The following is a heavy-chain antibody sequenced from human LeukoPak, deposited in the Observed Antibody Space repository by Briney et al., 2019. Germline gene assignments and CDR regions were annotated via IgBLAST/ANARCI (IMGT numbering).Heavy chain of an antibody. CDR1: GFSFSSYT. D-gene: IGHD6-13*01. CDR2: ISSSSNYI. Sequence: KPGRPLRLSCAASGFSFSSYTMNWVRQAPGKGLEWLSSISSSSNYIYYADSVKGRFTISRDNAKNSLYLQMNSLRAEDTAVYYCASGGFIAAAFDYWGQGTLVTVSS. CDR3: ASGGFIAAAFDY. V-gene: IGHV3-21*01. J-gene: IGHJ4*02.